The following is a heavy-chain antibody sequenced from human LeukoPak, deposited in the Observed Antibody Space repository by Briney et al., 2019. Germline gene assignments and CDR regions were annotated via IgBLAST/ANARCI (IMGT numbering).Heavy chain of an antibody. CDR2: IIPIFGTA. CDR1: GGTFSSYA. CDR3: ARGSLIAVAGSDAFDI. J-gene: IGHJ3*02. Sequence: GSSVKVSCKASGGTFSSYAISWVRQAPGQGLEWMGGIIPIFGTANYAQKFQGRVTITADESTSTAYMELSSLRSEDTAVYYCARGSLIAVAGSDAFDIWGQGTRVTVSS. V-gene: IGHV1-69*01. D-gene: IGHD6-19*01.